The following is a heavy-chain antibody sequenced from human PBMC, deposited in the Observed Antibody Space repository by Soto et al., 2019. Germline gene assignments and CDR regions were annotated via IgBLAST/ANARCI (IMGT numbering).Heavy chain of an antibody. Sequence: PGGSLRLSCAASGFKFSNYAMSWVSQARGKGLEWVSLISATGGGTYYADSVKGRFTISRDNSHNTLYLQVHSLTAEDTAVYYCAKDRRAGGNSAFYFDFWGQGAQVTVSS. V-gene: IGHV3-23*01. J-gene: IGHJ4*02. CDR3: AKDRRAGGNSAFYFDF. CDR2: ISATGGGT. CDR1: GFKFSNYA. D-gene: IGHD3-16*01.